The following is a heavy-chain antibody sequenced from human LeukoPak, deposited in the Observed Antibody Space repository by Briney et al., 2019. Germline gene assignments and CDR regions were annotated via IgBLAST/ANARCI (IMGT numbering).Heavy chain of an antibody. J-gene: IGHJ4*02. Sequence: GASVKVSCKASGYTFTGYYMHWVRQAPGQGLEWMGWINPNSGGTNYAQKFQGRVTMTRDTSISTAYMELSRLRSDDTAVYYCARSTATQYDFWSGYSYFDCWGQGTLVTVSS. CDR2: INPNSGGT. CDR1: GYTFTGYY. D-gene: IGHD3-3*01. CDR3: ARSTATQYDFWSGYSYFDC. V-gene: IGHV1-2*02.